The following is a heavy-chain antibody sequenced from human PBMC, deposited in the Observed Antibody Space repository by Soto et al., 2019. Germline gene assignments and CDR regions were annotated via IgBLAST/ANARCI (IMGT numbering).Heavy chain of an antibody. CDR3: ARVLSAAATGAFGI. J-gene: IGHJ3*02. D-gene: IGHD3-16*02. Sequence: GGSLRLSCAASGFSFGDYTMNWVRQAPGKGLEWLSSISSTSVYIDYADSLKGRFTISRDNAKNSLSLQMNSLRAEDTAVYYCARVLSAAATGAFGIWGQGTMVTVSS. CDR2: ISSTSVYI. V-gene: IGHV3-21*01. CDR1: GFSFGDYT.